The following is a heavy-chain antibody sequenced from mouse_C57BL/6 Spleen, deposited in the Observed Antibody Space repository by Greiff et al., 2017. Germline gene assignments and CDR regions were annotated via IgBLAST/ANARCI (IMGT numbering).Heavy chain of an antibody. J-gene: IGHJ3*01. Sequence: QVQLQQPGAELVMPGASVKLSCKASGYTFTSYWMHWVKQRPGQGLEWIGEIDPSDSYTNYNQKFKGKSTLTVDKSSSTAYMQLSSLTSEDSAVEDCASGVNNTAPAFAYWGQGTPVTVSA. CDR2: IDPSDSYT. V-gene: IGHV1-69*01. CDR1: GYTFTSYW. CDR3: ASGVNNTAPAFAY. D-gene: IGHD1-1*01.